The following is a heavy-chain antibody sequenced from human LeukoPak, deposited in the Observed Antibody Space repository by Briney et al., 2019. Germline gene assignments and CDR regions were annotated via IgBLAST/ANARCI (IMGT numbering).Heavy chain of an antibody. CDR2: NDWDDDK. V-gene: IGHV2-70*04. Sequence: SAPALVQPTQTLTLTCTFSWISLSTRRMRVSWIRQRPRKPLEWLARNDWDDDKFYSTSLKTRLTISKDTSKNQVVLTMTNMDPVDTATYYCTRIGFFYDSSGYSGAFDIWGQGTMVIVSS. CDR1: WISLSTRRMR. CDR3: TRIGFFYDSSGYSGAFDI. D-gene: IGHD3-22*01. J-gene: IGHJ3*02.